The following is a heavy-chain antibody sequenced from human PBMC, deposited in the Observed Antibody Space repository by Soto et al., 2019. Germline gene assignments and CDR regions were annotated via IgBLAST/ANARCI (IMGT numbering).Heavy chain of an antibody. V-gene: IGHV3-53*01. CDR3: ARPDHSGSYDY. J-gene: IGHJ4*02. D-gene: IGHD1-26*01. CDR2: IYSGGST. CDR1: GFTFSNYG. Sequence: PGGSLRLSCAASGFTFSNYGMYWVRQAPGKGLEWVSLIYSGGSTYYADSVKGRYTISRDNSKNTLYLQMNSLRVDDMAVYYCARPDHSGSYDYWGQGTLVTVSS.